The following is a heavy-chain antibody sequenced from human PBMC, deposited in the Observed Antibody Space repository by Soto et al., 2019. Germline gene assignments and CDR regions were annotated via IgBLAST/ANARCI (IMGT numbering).Heavy chain of an antibody. D-gene: IGHD3-10*01. CDR1: GGSFSGYY. CDR2: INHSGST. J-gene: IGHJ4*02. CDR3: ARESHYGSGSYNYYFDY. Sequence: TSETLSLTCAVYGGSFSGYYWSWIRQPPGKGLEWIGEINHSGSTNYNPSLKSRVTISVDTSKNQFSLKLSSVTAADTAVYYCARESHYGSGSYNYYFDYWGQGTLVTVSS. V-gene: IGHV4-34*01.